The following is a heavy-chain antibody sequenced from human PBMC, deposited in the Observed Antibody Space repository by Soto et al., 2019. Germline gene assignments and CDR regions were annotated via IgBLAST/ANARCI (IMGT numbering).Heavy chain of an antibody. CDR2: INPNSGGT. Sequence: GASVKVSCKASGYTFTGYYMHWVRQAPGQGLEWMGWINPNSGGTNYAQKFQGWVTMTRDTSISTAYMELSRLRSDDTAVYYCARGGPYCSSTSCYLSQAFYYGMDVWGQGTTVTVS. CDR1: GYTFTGYY. CDR3: ARGGPYCSSTSCYLSQAFYYGMDV. J-gene: IGHJ6*02. D-gene: IGHD2-2*01. V-gene: IGHV1-2*04.